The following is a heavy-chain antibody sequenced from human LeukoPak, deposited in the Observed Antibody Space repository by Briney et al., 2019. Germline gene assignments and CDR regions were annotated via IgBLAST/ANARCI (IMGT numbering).Heavy chain of an antibody. V-gene: IGHV4-31*03. CDR1: GGSISSGGYY. CDR3: ARGIPYDILTGYPLDP. D-gene: IGHD3-9*01. Sequence: SSETLSLTCTVSGGSISSGGYYWSWIGQHPGKGLEWIGYIYYSGSTYYNPSLKSRVTISVDTSKNQFSLKLSSVTAADTAVYYCARGIPYDILTGYPLDPWGQGTLVTVSS. J-gene: IGHJ5*02. CDR2: IYYSGST.